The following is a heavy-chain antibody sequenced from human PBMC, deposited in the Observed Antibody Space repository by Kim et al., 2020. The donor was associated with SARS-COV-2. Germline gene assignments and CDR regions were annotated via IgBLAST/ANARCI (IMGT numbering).Heavy chain of an antibody. J-gene: IGHJ5*02. Sequence: SETLSLTCTVSGGSISSYYWSWIRQPPGKGLEWIGYIYYSGSTNYNPSLKSRVTISVDTSKNQFSLKLSSVTAADTAVYYCARGPSGWYPRIDPWGQGTL. CDR1: GGSISSYY. CDR3: ARGPSGWYPRIDP. V-gene: IGHV4-59*01. D-gene: IGHD6-19*01. CDR2: IYYSGST.